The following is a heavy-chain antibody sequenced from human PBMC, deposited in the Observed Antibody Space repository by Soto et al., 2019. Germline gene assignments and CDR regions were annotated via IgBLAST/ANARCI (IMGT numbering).Heavy chain of an antibody. CDR1: GGSFGSSY. V-gene: IGHV4-34*02. Sequence: QVHLQQWGAGLLKPSETLSLTCAVYGGSFGSSYWAWIRQSPGKGLEWIGEINHNADSNYNPSLKRRVTISLDMSENQFSLKVTSVAAADTAVYYCARVTRFPDAFDIWGQGTPVIVSS. D-gene: IGHD3-10*01. J-gene: IGHJ3*02. CDR2: INHNADS. CDR3: ARVTRFPDAFDI.